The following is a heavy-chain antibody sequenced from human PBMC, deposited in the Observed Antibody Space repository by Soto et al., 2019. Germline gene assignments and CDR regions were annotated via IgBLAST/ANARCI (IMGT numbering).Heavy chain of an antibody. V-gene: IGHV1-8*01. J-gene: IGHJ3*02. CDR3: ARGINYYDSGDDAFDI. CDR1: GYTFTSYD. D-gene: IGHD3-10*01. Sequence: QVQLVQSGAEVKKPGASVKVSCKASGYTFTSYDINWVRQATGQGLEWMGWMKPNSGNTGYAQKFQGRVTMTRNTSISTAYMELSSLRSEDTAVHYCARGINYYDSGDDAFDIWGQGTMVTVSS. CDR2: MKPNSGNT.